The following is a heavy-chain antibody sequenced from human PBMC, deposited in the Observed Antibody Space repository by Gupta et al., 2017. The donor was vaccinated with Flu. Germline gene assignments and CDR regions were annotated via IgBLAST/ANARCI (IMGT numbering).Heavy chain of an antibody. D-gene: IGHD3-22*01. CDR1: GFTFRTYS. J-gene: IGHJ4*02. V-gene: IGHV3-21*01. Sequence: EVQLVESGGGLVKPGGSLRLSCAASGFTFRTYSMNWFRQAPGKGLAWVSYISSSSSYRDYADEVKGRFTVSRDNAKNSLYLQMESLRAEDTAVYHCARSFAFDRSAYYDYWGQGTLVTVSS. CDR3: ARSFAFDRSAYYDY. CDR2: ISSSSSYR.